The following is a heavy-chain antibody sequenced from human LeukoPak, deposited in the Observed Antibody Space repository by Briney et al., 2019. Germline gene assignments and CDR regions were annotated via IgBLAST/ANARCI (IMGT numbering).Heavy chain of an antibody. V-gene: IGHV3-21*01. J-gene: IGHJ3*02. D-gene: IGHD3-10*01. CDR2: ISIISRYK. Sequence: GGSLTLSCSPSGLTFSSYSMNWVRPAPRKGPEWGSSISIISRYKYYADSVKCRCPIPRDNAQNSLYLQMNSLRAEDTAVYYCGRVNLRGFYAFDIWGQGTMVTVSS. CDR1: GLTFSSYS. CDR3: GRVNLRGFYAFDI.